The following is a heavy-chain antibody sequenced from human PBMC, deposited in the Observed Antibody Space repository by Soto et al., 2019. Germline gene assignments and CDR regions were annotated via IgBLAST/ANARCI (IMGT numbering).Heavy chain of an antibody. Sequence: VSLRLSFSASGFPFSSYSMNWVRQAPGKGLEWVSSISSSSSYIYYADSVKGRFTISRDNAKNSLYLQMNSLRAEDTAVYYCARDLPEYYYYYGMDVWGQGTTVTVSS. CDR2: ISSSSSYI. J-gene: IGHJ6*02. CDR3: ARDLPEYYYYYGMDV. CDR1: GFPFSSYS. V-gene: IGHV3-21*01.